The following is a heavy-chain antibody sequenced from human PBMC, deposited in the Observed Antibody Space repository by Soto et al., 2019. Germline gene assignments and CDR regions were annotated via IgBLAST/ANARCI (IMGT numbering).Heavy chain of an antibody. CDR2: IWYDGSNK. D-gene: IGHD2-2*02. Sequence: HPGGSLRLSCAASGFTFSSYGMHWVRQAPGKGLEWVAVIWYDGSNKYYADSVKGRFTISRDNSKNTLYLQMNSLRAEDTAVYYCARGSYTSPFNYYYYGMDVWGQGTTVTVSS. CDR1: GFTFSSYG. CDR3: ARGSYTSPFNYYYYGMDV. V-gene: IGHV3-33*01. J-gene: IGHJ6*02.